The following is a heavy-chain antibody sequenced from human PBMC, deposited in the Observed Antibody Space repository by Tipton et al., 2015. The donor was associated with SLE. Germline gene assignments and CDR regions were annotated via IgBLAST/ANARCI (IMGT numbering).Heavy chain of an antibody. CDR1: GFTFSSYW. D-gene: IGHD3-16*01. CDR3: AKTFGMIDPFDY. CDR2: ISSDGSNS. V-gene: IGHV3-30*18. J-gene: IGHJ4*02. Sequence: SLRLSCAASGFTFSSYWMTWVSQAPGKGLVWVAIISSDGSNSYYTSSVKGRFTISRDNSKSTLFLQMNSLRGEDTAIYYCAKTFGMIDPFDYWGQGTLVTVSS.